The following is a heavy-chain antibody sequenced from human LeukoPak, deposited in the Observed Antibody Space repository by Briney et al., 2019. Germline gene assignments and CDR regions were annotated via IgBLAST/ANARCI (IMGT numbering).Heavy chain of an antibody. CDR3: ARDLRELLGY. Sequence: ASMKVSCKASGYTFTAYYIHWVRQAPGQGLEWMGWIDPNSGGTNYAQTFQGRLTMTRDTSISTAYLELSGLKSDDTAVYYCARDLRELLGYWSQGTLVTVSS. V-gene: IGHV1-2*02. D-gene: IGHD1-26*01. CDR1: GYTFTAYY. CDR2: IDPNSGGT. J-gene: IGHJ4*02.